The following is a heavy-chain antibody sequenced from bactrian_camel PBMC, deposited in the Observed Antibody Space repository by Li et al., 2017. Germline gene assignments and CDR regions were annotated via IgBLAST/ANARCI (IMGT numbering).Heavy chain of an antibody. CDR1: GFTLSSYA. CDR3: ASGAWFGGSRNEYDY. D-gene: IGHD2*01. V-gene: IGHV3S31*01. Sequence: LVESGGGLVQPGGSLRLSCAASGFTLSSYAMSWVRQAPGKGLEWASTINSGGGSTYYEASVKGRFTISRDNAKNTLYLQLNSLKTEDTAMYYCASGAWFGGSRNEYDYWGQGTQVTVS. J-gene: IGHJ4*01. CDR2: INSGGGST.